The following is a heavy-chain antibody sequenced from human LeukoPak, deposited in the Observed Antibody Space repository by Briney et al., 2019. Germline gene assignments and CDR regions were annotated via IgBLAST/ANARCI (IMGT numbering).Heavy chain of an antibody. CDR2: IYYSGST. D-gene: IGHD5-18*01. CDR3: ARGDTAMGYYFDY. Sequence: TSETLSLTCTVSGGSISSGGYYWSWIRQHPGKGPEWIGYIYYSGSTYYNPSLKSRVTISVDTSKNQFSLKLSSVTAADTAVYYCARGDTAMGYYFDYWGQGTLVTVSS. V-gene: IGHV4-31*03. J-gene: IGHJ4*02. CDR1: GGSISSGGYY.